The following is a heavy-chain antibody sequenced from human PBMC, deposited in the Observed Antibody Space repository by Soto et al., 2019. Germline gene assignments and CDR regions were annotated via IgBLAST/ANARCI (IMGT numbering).Heavy chain of an antibody. CDR1: GFTLDDYT. J-gene: IGHJ6*04. CDR2: VGWNGGDI. Sequence: GGSLRLSCAASGFTLDDYTMHWVRQAPGKGLEWVSGVGWNGGDIVYADSVKGRFTVSRDNTKNSLYLEVNSLRAEDTAIYYCAKDRAVVVPVSTSYFHYYGLDVWGKGTTVTASS. V-gene: IGHV3-9*01. D-gene: IGHD2-2*01. CDR3: AKDRAVVVPVSTSYFHYYGLDV.